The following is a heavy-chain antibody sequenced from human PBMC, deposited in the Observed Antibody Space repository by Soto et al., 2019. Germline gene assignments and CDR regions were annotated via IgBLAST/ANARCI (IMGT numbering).Heavy chain of an antibody. CDR2: VNPDSGHT. D-gene: IGHD4-4*01. CDR3: ARAAPLSNAGLEYLYYMDV. CDR1: GYIFTSYN. Sequence: QVQLVQSGAEVKKPGASVKVSCKASGYIFTSYNINWVRQAAGHGLEWMGWVNPDSGHTVYAQKFQGRVTMTRDTSIDTVHMELRSLTPEDTAVYYCARAAPLSNAGLEYLYYMDVWGKGASVTVSS. J-gene: IGHJ6*03. V-gene: IGHV1-8*02.